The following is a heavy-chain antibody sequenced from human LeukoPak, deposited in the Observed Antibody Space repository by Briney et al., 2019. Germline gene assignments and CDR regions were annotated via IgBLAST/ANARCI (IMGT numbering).Heavy chain of an antibody. CDR3: AREAPFHYYYYMDV. V-gene: IGHV3-7*01. J-gene: IGHJ6*03. Sequence: GGSLRLSCAASGFTFSSYWMSWVRQAPGKGLEWVANIKQDGSEKYYVDSVKGRFTISRDNAKNSLYLQMNSLRAEDTAVYYCAREAPFHYYYYMDVWGKGTTVTVSS. CDR2: IKQDGSEK. CDR1: GFTFSSYW. D-gene: IGHD2-21*01.